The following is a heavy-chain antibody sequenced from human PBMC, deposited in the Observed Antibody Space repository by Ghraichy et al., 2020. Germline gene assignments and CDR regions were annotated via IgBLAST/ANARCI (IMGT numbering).Heavy chain of an antibody. J-gene: IGHJ6*02. CDR3: AREGFVVGATYYYYGMDV. CDR2: IIPIFGTA. CDR1: GGTFSSYA. Sequence: SVKVSCKASGGTFSSYAISWVRQAPGQGLEWMGGIIPIFGTANYAQKFQGRVTITADESTSTAYMELSSLRSEDTAVYYCAREGFVVGATYYYYGMDVWGQGTTVTVSS. V-gene: IGHV1-69*13. D-gene: IGHD1-26*01.